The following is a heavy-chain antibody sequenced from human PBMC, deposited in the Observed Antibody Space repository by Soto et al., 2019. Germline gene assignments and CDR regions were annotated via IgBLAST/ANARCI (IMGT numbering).Heavy chain of an antibody. J-gene: IGHJ6*02. CDR2: IFSNDEK. CDR3: ARTGTYYYDSSGYYPTSSYYYYGMDV. CDR1: GFSLSNARMG. D-gene: IGHD3-22*01. V-gene: IGHV2-26*01. Sequence: SGPTLVNPTETLTLTCTVSGFSLSNARMGVSWIRQPPGKALEWLAHIFSNDEKSYSTSLKSRLTISKDTSKSQVVPTMTNMDPVDTATYYCARTGTYYYDSSGYYPTSSYYYYGMDVWGQGTTVTVSS.